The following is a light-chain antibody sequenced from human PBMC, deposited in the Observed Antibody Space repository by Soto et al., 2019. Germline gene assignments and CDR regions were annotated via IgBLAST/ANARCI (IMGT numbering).Light chain of an antibody. Sequence: EIVMTQSPVTLSVSPGDTATLSCRASQSIGSNVGWYQQKPGQAPRLLIYGASTRATGISARFSGSGSGTEFSLTISSLQSEDFAVYYCQQYNNWPYTFGQGTKLEIK. J-gene: IGKJ2*01. CDR1: QSIGSN. CDR3: QQYNNWPYT. V-gene: IGKV3-15*01. CDR2: GAS.